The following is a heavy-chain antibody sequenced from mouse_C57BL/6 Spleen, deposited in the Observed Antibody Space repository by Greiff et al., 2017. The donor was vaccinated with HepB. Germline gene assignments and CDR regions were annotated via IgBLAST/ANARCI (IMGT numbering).Heavy chain of an antibody. V-gene: IGHV1-55*01. D-gene: IGHD1-1*01. CDR2: IYPGSGST. Sequence: VQLQQPGAELVKPGASVKMSCKASGYTFTSYWITWVKQRPGQGLEWIGDIYPGSGSTNYNEKFKSKATLTVDTSSSTAYMQLSSLTAEDSAVYYCARSYGSSAAWFADWGQGTLVTVSA. J-gene: IGHJ3*01. CDR1: GYTFTSYW. CDR3: ARSYGSSAAWFAD.